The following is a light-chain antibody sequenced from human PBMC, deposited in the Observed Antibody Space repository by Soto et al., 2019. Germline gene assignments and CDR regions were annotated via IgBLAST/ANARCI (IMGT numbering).Light chain of an antibody. CDR1: RDVSSY. Sequence: IPMTQSPSSLSATVGDRVTITCRASRDVSSYLVWYQQKPGKAPELLIYAASTLQSGVPLRFSRSGSGTEFTLTISNLQPEDFATYYCQQLSYYPRSFGQGTKLEI. CDR2: AAS. CDR3: QQLSYYPRS. J-gene: IGKJ2*01. V-gene: IGKV1-9*01.